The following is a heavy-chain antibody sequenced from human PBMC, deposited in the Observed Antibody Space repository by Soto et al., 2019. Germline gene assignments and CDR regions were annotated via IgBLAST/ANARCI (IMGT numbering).Heavy chain of an antibody. V-gene: IGHV3-7*01. CDR3: ARDSGYGSGPSVNHYLDY. D-gene: IGHD3-10*01. CDR1: GFTFGVYW. J-gene: IGHJ4*01. Sequence: EVQLEESGGGLVQPGGSLRLSCAASGFTFGVYWMSWVRQAPGKGLEWLGTIKWDASEKKYVDSVKGRFTISRDNAKNSLYLQMDSLRAEDTDVYYCARDSGYGSGPSVNHYLDYWGHGTLVTVSS. CDR2: IKWDASEK.